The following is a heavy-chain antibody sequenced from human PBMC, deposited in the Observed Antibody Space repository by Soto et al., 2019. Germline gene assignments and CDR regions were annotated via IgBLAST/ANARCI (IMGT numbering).Heavy chain of an antibody. CDR3: ARLPYDILTGYPIHFDY. V-gene: IGHV5-51*01. CDR1: GYSFTSYW. D-gene: IGHD3-9*01. CDR2: IYPGDSDT. J-gene: IGHJ4*02. Sequence: PGESLKISCKCSGYSFTSYWIGWVRQMPGKGLEWMGIIYPGDSDTRYSPSFQGQVTISADKSISTAYLQWSSLKASDTAMYYCARLPYDILTGYPIHFDYWGQGTLVTVSS.